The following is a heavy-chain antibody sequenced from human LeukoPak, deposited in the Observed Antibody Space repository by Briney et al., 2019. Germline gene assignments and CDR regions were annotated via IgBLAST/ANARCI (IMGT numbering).Heavy chain of an antibody. D-gene: IGHD6-13*01. CDR1: GYTFTGYY. Sequence: ASVKVSCKASGYTFTGYYMHWVRQAPGQGLEWMGWINPNSGGTNYAQKFQGRVTMTRDTSISTAYMELSRLRSDDTAVYHCARDSSSWYPRLYNWFDPWGQGTLVTVSS. J-gene: IGHJ5*02. CDR2: INPNSGGT. CDR3: ARDSSSWYPRLYNWFDP. V-gene: IGHV1-2*02.